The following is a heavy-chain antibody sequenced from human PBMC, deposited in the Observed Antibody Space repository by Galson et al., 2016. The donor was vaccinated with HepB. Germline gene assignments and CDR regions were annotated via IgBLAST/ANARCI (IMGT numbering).Heavy chain of an antibody. CDR1: GYPYISYG. V-gene: IGHV1-18*01. CDR2: LSASNGNT. J-gene: IGHJ5*02. CDR3: ARSTFGVSNP. D-gene: IGHD3-3*01. Sequence: SVKVSCTASGYPYISYGINWVRQAPGQGLEWMGRLSASNGNTDYAQKFHGRVTITTDTSRNTVYMELRSLRSDDTAIYYCARSTFGVSNPWGQGTLVTVSS.